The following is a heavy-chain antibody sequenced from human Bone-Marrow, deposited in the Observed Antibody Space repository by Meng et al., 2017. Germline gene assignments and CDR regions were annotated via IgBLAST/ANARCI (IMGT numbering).Heavy chain of an antibody. J-gene: IGHJ4*02. CDR3: ARVLEWELRLNAFDI. CDR1: GFTFSSYA. D-gene: IGHD1-26*01. CDR2: ISGSGGST. V-gene: IGHV3-23*01. Sequence: ESPKISCAAPGFTFSSYAMSWVRQAPGKGLEWVSAISGSGGSTYYADSVKGRFTISRDNAKNKLYLQMNSLRAEDTAVYYCARVLEWELRLNAFDIWGQGTLVTVSS.